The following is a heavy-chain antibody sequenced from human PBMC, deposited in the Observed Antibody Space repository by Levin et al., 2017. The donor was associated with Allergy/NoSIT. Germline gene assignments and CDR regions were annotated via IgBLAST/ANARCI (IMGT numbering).Heavy chain of an antibody. CDR3: ARFYCNGGSCRSSGFDY. CDR1: GFTFSSYA. Sequence: SCAASGFTFSSYAMSWVRQAPGKGLGWVSLVSDSGDRTYYAASVKGRFTISRDNSKNALYLQMDSLRAEDTAVYFCARFYCNGGSCRSSGFDYWGQGALITVSS. V-gene: IGHV3-23*01. D-gene: IGHD2-15*01. CDR2: VSDSGDRT. J-gene: IGHJ4*02.